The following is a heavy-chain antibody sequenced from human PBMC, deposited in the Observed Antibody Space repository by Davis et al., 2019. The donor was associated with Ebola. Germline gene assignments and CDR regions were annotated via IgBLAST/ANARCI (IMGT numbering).Heavy chain of an antibody. V-gene: IGHV3-7*03. D-gene: IGHD5-24*01. CDR1: GFTFSSYW. J-gene: IGHJ5*02. CDR3: ARMRWLQSNWFDP. CDR2: IKQDGSEK. Sequence: GGSLRLSCAASGFTFSSYWMSWVRQVPGKGLEWVANIKQDGSEKYYVDSVKGRFTISRDNAKNSLYLQMNSLRAEDTAVYYCARMRWLQSNWFDPWGQGTLVTVSS.